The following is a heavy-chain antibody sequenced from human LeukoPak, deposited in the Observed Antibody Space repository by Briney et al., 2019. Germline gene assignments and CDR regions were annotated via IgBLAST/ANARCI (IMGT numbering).Heavy chain of an antibody. CDR3: ATLFDY. CDR2: IDGDGSGT. J-gene: IGHJ4*02. V-gene: IGHV3-74*01. Sequence: GGSLSLSCAASGLTFSNHWMHWVRQAPGKGLVWVSRIDGDGSGTSYADSVNGRFTISGDNANNMSDRQMDSLRAEGSAVYYCATLFDYWGQRTLVTVSS. CDR1: GLTFSNHW.